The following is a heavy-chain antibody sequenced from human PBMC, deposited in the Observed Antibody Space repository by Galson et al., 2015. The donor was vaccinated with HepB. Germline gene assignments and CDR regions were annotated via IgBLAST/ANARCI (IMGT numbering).Heavy chain of an antibody. CDR1: GFTFSSYA. J-gene: IGHJ4*02. CDR2: ISGGST. V-gene: IGHV3-23*01. Sequence: SLRLSCAASGFTFSSYAMSWVRQAPGKGLEWVSVISGGSTYYADSVKGRFTISRDNSKKTLYLQMNSLRAEDTAVYYCAKDSENVIFDYWGQGTLVTVSS. CDR3: AKDSENVIFDY. D-gene: IGHD1-1*01.